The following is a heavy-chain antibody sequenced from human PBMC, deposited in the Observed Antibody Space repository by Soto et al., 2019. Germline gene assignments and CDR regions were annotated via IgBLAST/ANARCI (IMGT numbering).Heavy chain of an antibody. CDR1: GYIVTSYG. V-gene: IGHV1-18*01. J-gene: IGHJ4*02. Sequence: GASVKVSCRASGYIVTSYGISWVRQAPGQGLVWMGWISAYNGNTNNAQKLQGRVNMTTDTSTSTAYMELRGLRSDDTAVYYCARDDGSGWYSSFDYWGQGTLVTVSS. CDR2: ISAYNGNT. D-gene: IGHD6-19*01. CDR3: ARDDGSGWYSSFDY.